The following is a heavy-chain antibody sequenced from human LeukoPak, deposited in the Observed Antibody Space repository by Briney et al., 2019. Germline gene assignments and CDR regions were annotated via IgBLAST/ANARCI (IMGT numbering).Heavy chain of an antibody. D-gene: IGHD2-21*01. CDR2: IKRGGSVI. V-gene: IGHV3-74*01. CDR3: ARDLVMVDTPGDDFDY. J-gene: IGHJ4*02. Sequence: GGSLRLSCAASGFTFSSYWMHWVRQAPGRGLAWVACIKRGGSVISYADSVKGRFSISRDNAKNTLYLQMNGLRAEDTAVYYCARDLVMVDTPGDDFDYWGQGTLVTASS. CDR1: GFTFSSYW.